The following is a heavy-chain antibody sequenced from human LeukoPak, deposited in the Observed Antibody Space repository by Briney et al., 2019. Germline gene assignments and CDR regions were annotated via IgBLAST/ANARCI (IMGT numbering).Heavy chain of an antibody. V-gene: IGHV3-30*04. Sequence: GGSLRLSCAASGFTFSSYAMHRVRQAPGKGLEWVAVISYDGSNKYYADSVKGRFTISRDNSKNTLYLQMNSLRAEDTAVYYCARDRAYRITMVRGVLDYWGQGTLVTVSS. J-gene: IGHJ4*02. CDR3: ARDRAYRITMVRGVLDY. CDR1: GFTFSSYA. CDR2: ISYDGSNK. D-gene: IGHD3-10*01.